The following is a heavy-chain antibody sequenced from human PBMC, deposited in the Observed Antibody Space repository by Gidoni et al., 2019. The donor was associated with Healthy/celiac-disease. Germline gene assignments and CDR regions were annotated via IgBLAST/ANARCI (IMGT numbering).Heavy chain of an antibody. CDR3: AREAMVRGVMGMGFDP. V-gene: IGHV4-61*02. D-gene: IGHD3-10*01. CDR2: IYTSGSP. CDR1: GGSISSGSYY. J-gene: IGHJ5*02. Sequence: QVQLQESGPGLVKPSQTLSLTCTVSGGSISSGSYYWSWIRQPAGKGLEWIGRIYTSGSPNYNPSLKSRVTISVDTSKNQFSLKLSSVTAADTAVYYCAREAMVRGVMGMGFDPWGQGTLVTVSS.